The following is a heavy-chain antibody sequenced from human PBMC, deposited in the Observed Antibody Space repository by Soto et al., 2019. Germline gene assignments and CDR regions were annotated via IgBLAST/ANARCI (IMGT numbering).Heavy chain of an antibody. CDR1: GYTFTSYG. D-gene: IGHD2-2*01. CDR2: ISAYNGNT. J-gene: IGHJ6*03. Sequence: VSVKVSCKASGYTFTSYGISWVRQAPGQGLEWMGWISAYNGNTNYAQKLQGRVTMTTDTSTSTAYMELRSLRSDDTAVYYCARGDIVVVPPPADYYYYMDVWGKGTTVTVSS. CDR3: ARGDIVVVPPPADYYYYMDV. V-gene: IGHV1-18*01.